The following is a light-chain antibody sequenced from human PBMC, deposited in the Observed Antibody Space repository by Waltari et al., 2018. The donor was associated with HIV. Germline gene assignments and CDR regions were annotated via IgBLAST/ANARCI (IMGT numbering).Light chain of an antibody. Sequence: QSALTQPPSASGSLGQSVTISCTGSSSDIGAYDSLSWFQQHPRSAPKLLLYEVTRRPSTVSDRFSGSRSGSTAFLTVAGLQPDDEATYFCSSYGDSLRVLFGGGTNVTVL. CDR1: SSDIGAYDS. CDR3: SSYGDSLRVL. V-gene: IGLV2-8*01. J-gene: IGLJ3*02. CDR2: EVT.